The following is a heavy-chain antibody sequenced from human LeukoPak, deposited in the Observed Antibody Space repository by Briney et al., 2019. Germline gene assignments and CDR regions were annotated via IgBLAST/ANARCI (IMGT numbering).Heavy chain of an antibody. D-gene: IGHD2-15*01. Sequence: PGGSLRLSCAASGFAIGSYEMNWVRQAPGKGLEWISYISSSGRTIYYADSVKGRFTISRDNAKNSLSLQMNSLTAEDTAVYYCACGSYPHWFDPWGQGTLVTVSS. V-gene: IGHV3-48*03. CDR3: ACGSYPHWFDP. J-gene: IGHJ5*02. CDR1: GFAIGSYE. CDR2: ISSSGRTI.